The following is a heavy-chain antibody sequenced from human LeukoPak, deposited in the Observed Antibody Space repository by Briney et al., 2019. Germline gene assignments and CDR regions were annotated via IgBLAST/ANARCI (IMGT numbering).Heavy chain of an antibody. CDR3: AKVYVLRFLEWSRDPKAAFDY. V-gene: IGHV3-23*01. CDR1: GFTFSSYA. Sequence: GGSLRLSCAASGFTFSSYAMSWVRQAPGKGLEWVSAISGSGGSTYYADSVKGRFTISRDNSKNTLYLQMNSLRAEDTAVYYCAKVYVLRFLEWSRDPKAAFDYWGQGTLVTVSS. D-gene: IGHD3-3*01. J-gene: IGHJ4*02. CDR2: ISGSGGST.